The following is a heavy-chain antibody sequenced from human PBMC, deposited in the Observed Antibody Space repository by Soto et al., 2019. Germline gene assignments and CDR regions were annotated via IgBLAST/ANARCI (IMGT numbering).Heavy chain of an antibody. Sequence: GGSLRLSCAASGFSFISYAMSWVRQAPGKGLEWVSTISGSDGKTFYADSVKGRFSISRDTSKNMLYLQMNNLRGDDTAVYYCVRWSYIDYWGQGTRATVSS. V-gene: IGHV3-23*01. CDR2: ISGSDGKT. J-gene: IGHJ4*02. CDR3: VRWSYIDY. D-gene: IGHD3-3*01. CDR1: GFSFISYA.